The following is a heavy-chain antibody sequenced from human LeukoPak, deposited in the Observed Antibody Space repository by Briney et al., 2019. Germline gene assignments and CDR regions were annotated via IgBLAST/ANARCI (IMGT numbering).Heavy chain of an antibody. CDR2: ISAYNGNT. CDR1: GYTFTSYG. Sequence: GASVKVSCKASGYTFTSYGISWVRQAPGQGLEWMGWISAYNGNTNYAQKLQGRVTMTTDTSTSTAYMELRSLRSDDTAVYYCARSLSDFYPNWFDSWGQGTLVTVSS. V-gene: IGHV1-18*01. D-gene: IGHD2-21*01. J-gene: IGHJ5*01. CDR3: ARSLSDFYPNWFDS.